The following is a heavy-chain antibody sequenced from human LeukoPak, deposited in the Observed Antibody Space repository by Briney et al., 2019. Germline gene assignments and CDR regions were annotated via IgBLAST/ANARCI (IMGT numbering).Heavy chain of an antibody. J-gene: IGHJ3*02. V-gene: IGHV1-69*13. D-gene: IGHD5-24*01. Sequence: GASVKVSCKASGGTFSSYAISWVRQAPGQGLEWMGGIIPIFGTANYAQKFQGRVTITADESTSTAYMELRSLRSDDTAVYYCARDPGPWDGYNFFDIWGQGTMVTVSS. CDR2: IIPIFGTA. CDR3: ARDPGPWDGYNFFDI. CDR1: GGTFSSYA.